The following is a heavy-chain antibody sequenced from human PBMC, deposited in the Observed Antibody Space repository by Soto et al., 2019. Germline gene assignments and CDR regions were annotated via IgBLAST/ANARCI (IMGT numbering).Heavy chain of an antibody. Sequence: PSETLSLTCAVYGGSFSGNYWSWIRQPPGKGLEWIGENNHSGSTNYNPSLKSRVTISVDTSKNQFSLKLSSVTAADTAVYYCARSCTYYYGSGSYYSNWGQGTLVTVSS. J-gene: IGHJ4*02. CDR2: NNHSGST. CDR1: GGSFSGNY. V-gene: IGHV4-34*01. D-gene: IGHD3-10*01. CDR3: ARSCTYYYGSGSYYSN.